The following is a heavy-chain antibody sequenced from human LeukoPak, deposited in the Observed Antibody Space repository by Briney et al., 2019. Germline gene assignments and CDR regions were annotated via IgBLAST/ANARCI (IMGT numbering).Heavy chain of an antibody. CDR3: ARDLRVDHCTNGVCEVRAQNWFDP. CDR1: GGSISSSSYY. J-gene: IGHJ5*02. D-gene: IGHD2-8*01. Sequence: PSETLSLTCTVSGGSISSSSYYWGWIRQPPGKGLEWIGSIYYSGSTYYNPSLKSRVTISVDTSKNQFSLKLSSVTAADTAVYYCARDLRVDHCTNGVCEVRAQNWFDPWGQGTLVTVSS. CDR2: IYYSGST. V-gene: IGHV4-39*07.